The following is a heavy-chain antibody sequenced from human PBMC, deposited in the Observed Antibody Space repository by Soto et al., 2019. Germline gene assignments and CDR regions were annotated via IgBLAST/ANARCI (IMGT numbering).Heavy chain of an antibody. CDR1: GGSINSANYY. CDR2: ISHSGST. CDR3: ARLSAIAVVPAGSLSWFDP. J-gene: IGHJ5*02. V-gene: IGHV4-31*03. D-gene: IGHD2-2*01. Sequence: SETLSLTCSVSGGSINSANYYWSWIRQHPGKGLESIGYISHSGSTYYNPSLKSRVTISSDTSKNQFSLKLSSATAADTAVYYCARLSAIAVVPAGSLSWFDPWGQGTQVTVSS.